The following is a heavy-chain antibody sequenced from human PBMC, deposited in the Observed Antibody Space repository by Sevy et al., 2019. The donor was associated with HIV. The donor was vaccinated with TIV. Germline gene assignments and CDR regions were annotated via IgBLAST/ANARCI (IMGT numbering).Heavy chain of an antibody. CDR2: FCTNGGT. CDR1: GVSVSNNC. CDR3: ARAVSGY. D-gene: IGHD1-26*01. Sequence: SGTLSLTCSVSGVSVSNNCWSWIRQPAGKGLEWIGRFCTNGGTNYNPSLKSRVTMSEDTSKNQFSLELSSVTAADTAVYYCARAVSGYWGQGTLVTVSS. V-gene: IGHV4-4*07. J-gene: IGHJ4*02.